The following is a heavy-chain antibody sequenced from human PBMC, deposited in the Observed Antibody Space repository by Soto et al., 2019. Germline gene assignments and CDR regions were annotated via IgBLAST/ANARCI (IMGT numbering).Heavy chain of an antibody. V-gene: IGHV4-34*01. D-gene: IGHD2-2*01. CDR2: IDHSGSN. J-gene: IGHJ6*02. CDR1: GGPFSNYY. CDR3: ARVGHCTSTSCYLMDV. Sequence: SESLSLTCAVYGGPFSNYYWNWIRQPPGKGLEWIGEIDHSGSNTCNPSLKSRLTLSIDTSKNQFSLKLSSVTAADTAVYYCARVGHCTSTSCYLMDVWGQGTTVTVSS.